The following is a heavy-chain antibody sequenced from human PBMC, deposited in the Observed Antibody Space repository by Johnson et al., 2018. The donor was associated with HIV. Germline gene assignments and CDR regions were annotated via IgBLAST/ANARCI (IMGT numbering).Heavy chain of an antibody. CDR3: ATLSGSYYAFDI. J-gene: IGHJ3*02. CDR1: GFTVSSTY. Sequence: VQLVESGGGLVQPGGSLRLSCAASGFTVSSTYMSWVRQAPGKGLEWVSVIYSGGSTYYADSVKGRFTISRDNSKFTLYLQMNSLRAEDTAVYYCATLSGSYYAFDIWGQGTMVTVSS. CDR2: IYSGGST. V-gene: IGHV3-66*01. D-gene: IGHD1-26*01.